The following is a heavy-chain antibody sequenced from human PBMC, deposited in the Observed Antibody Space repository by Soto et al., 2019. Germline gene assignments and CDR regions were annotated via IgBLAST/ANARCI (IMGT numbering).Heavy chain of an antibody. CDR1: GFTFSSYG. V-gene: IGHV3-30*03. Sequence: QEQLVESGGGVVQPGRSLRLSCAASGFTFSSYGMHWVRQAPGKGLEWVAVISYDGSNKYYADSVNGRFTISRDNSKNTLYLQMNSLRAEDTAVYYCARSGPVGYCTNGVCYTGNYFDYWGQGTLVTVSS. J-gene: IGHJ4*02. CDR2: ISYDGSNK. D-gene: IGHD2-8*01. CDR3: ARSGPVGYCTNGVCYTGNYFDY.